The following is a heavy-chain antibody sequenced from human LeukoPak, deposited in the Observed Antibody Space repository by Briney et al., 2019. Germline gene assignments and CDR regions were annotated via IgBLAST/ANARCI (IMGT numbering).Heavy chain of an antibody. CDR2: IVPHSGGT. CDR3: ARNAYCDSTNCYAWFDP. Sequence: ASVKVSCKASGYTFTDYYIHWVRQAPGQGLEWMGWIVPHSGGTNYAQNYQGRITMTRDTSISTAYMELSSLRSDDTAVYYCARNAYCDSTNCYAWFDPWGQGTLVTVAS. D-gene: IGHD2-2*01. CDR1: GYTFTDYY. V-gene: IGHV1-2*02. J-gene: IGHJ5*02.